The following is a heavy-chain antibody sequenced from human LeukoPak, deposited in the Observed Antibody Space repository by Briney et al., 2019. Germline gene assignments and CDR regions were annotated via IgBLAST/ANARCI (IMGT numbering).Heavy chain of an antibody. CDR3: ATTVEGANVAVDY. CDR1: GYTLTELS. CDR2: FDPEDGET. V-gene: IGHV1-24*01. Sequence: VASVTVSCKVSGYTLTELSMHWVRQAPGKGLEWMGGFDPEDGETIYAQKFQGRVTMTEDTSTDTAYMELSSLRSEDTAVYYCATTVEGANVAVDYWGQGTLVTVSS. J-gene: IGHJ4*02. D-gene: IGHD3-16*02.